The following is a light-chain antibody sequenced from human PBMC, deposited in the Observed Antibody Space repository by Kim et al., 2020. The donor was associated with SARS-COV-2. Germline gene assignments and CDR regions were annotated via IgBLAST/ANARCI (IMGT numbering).Light chain of an antibody. CDR1: SLRSYY. CDR3: NSRDSNDNVV. V-gene: IGLV3-19*01. J-gene: IGLJ2*01. CDR2: GKN. Sequence: VTLGQTVRITCQGDSLRSYYATEYQQKPGQAPILVIYGKNNRPSGIPDRFSGSSSGNTASLTITGTQAGDEADYYCNSRDSNDNVVFGGGTKLTVL.